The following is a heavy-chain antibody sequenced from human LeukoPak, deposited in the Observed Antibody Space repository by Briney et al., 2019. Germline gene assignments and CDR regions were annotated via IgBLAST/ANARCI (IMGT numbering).Heavy chain of an antibody. Sequence: PGGSLRLSCAASGFTFSSYAMSWVRQAPGKGLEWVSAISGSGGSTYYADSAKGRFTISRDNSKNTLYLQMNSLRAEDTAVYYCAKDLLSKGYCSSTSCYFFDYWGQGTLVTVSS. J-gene: IGHJ4*02. CDR3: AKDLLSKGYCSSTSCYFFDY. D-gene: IGHD2-2*01. V-gene: IGHV3-23*01. CDR1: GFTFSSYA. CDR2: ISGSGGST.